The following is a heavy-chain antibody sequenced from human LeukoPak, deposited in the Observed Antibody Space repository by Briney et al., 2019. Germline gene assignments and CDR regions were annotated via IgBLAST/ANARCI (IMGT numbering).Heavy chain of an antibody. Sequence: GGSLRLSCAASGFTFSGYSMNWVRQAPGKGLECVSYITSSGNTIYYADSVKGRFSISRDNARNSLYLQMNSLRDEDTAVYYCARDRAGTTDYWGQGTPVTVSS. D-gene: IGHD1-1*01. V-gene: IGHV3-48*02. CDR3: ARDRAGTTDY. CDR2: ITSSGNTI. CDR1: GFTFSGYS. J-gene: IGHJ4*02.